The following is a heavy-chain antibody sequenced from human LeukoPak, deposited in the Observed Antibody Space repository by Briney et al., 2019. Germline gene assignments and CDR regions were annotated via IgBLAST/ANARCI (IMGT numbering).Heavy chain of an antibody. Sequence: PSETLSLTCTVSGGSISSYYWSWIRQPPGKGLEWIGYIYYSGSTNYNPSLKSRVTISVDTSKNQFSLKLSSVTAADTAVYYCARSWRVGATRYFDYWGQGTLVTVSS. CDR1: GGSISSYY. J-gene: IGHJ4*02. CDR2: IYYSGST. V-gene: IGHV4-59*01. D-gene: IGHD1-26*01. CDR3: ARSWRVGATRYFDY.